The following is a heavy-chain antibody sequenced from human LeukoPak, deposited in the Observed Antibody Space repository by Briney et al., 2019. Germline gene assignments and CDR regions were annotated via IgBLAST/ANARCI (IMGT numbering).Heavy chain of an antibody. V-gene: IGHV3-48*01. CDR2: ISSSSSTI. CDR3: ARDAQWDNDAFDI. D-gene: IGHD1-26*01. Sequence: QSGGSLRLSCAASGFTFSSYSMNWVRQAPGKGLEWVSYISSSSSTIYYADSVKGRFTISRDNAKNSLYLQMNSLRAEDTAVYYCARDAQWDNDAFDIWGQGTMVTVSS. J-gene: IGHJ3*02. CDR1: GFTFSSYS.